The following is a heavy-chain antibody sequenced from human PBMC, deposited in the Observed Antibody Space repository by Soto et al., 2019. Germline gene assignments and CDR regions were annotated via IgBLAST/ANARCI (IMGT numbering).Heavy chain of an antibody. CDR2: ISSSGSTI. CDR3: ARSPPYYYDSSVDY. Sequence: GGSRRLSCAASGCTFGDYYMSWIRQAPGKGLEWVSYISSSGSTIYYADSVKGRFTISRDNAKNSLYLQMNSLRAEDTAVYYCARSPPYYYDSSVDYWGQGTLVTVSS. CDR1: GCTFGDYY. V-gene: IGHV3-11*01. J-gene: IGHJ4*02. D-gene: IGHD3-22*01.